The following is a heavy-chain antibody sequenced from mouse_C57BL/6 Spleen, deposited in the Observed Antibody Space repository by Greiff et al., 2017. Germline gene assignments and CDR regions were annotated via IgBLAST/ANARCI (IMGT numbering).Heavy chain of an antibody. CDR2: IDPSDSYT. V-gene: IGHV1-69*01. D-gene: IGHD2-5*01. CDR3: ARGPNSSNSPGGFAY. CDR1: GYTFTSYW. Sequence: QVQLQQPGAELVMPGASVKLSCKASGYTFTSYWMHWVKQRPGQGLEWIGEIDPSDSYTNYNQKFKGKSTLTVDKSSSTAYMQLSSLTSGDAAVYYCARGPNSSNSPGGFAYWGQGTLVTVSA. J-gene: IGHJ3*01.